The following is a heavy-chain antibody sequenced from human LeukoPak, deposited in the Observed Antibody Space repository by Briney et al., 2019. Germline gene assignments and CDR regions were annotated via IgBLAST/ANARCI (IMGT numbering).Heavy chain of an antibody. CDR3: AKEKLPSGYSFLTDY. J-gene: IGHJ4*02. CDR1: GFTFNSYG. D-gene: IGHD5-18*01. V-gene: IGHV3-30*18. CDR2: ISYDGPNK. Sequence: PGGSLRLSCAASGFTFNSYGMHWVRQAPGKGLEWVAVISYDGPNKYYADSVKGRFTISRDDSKSTLYLQMNSLRPEDTAAYYCAKEKLPSGYSFLTDYWGQGTLVTVSS.